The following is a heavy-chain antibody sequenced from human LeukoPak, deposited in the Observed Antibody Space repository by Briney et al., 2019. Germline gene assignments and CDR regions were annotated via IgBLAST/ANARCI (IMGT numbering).Heavy chain of an antibody. V-gene: IGHV4-34*01. CDR2: INHSGST. CDR3: AREMAVAGTFYYYYYMDV. Sequence: SETLSLTCAVYGGSFSGYYWSWIRQPPGKGLEWIGEINHSGSTNYNPSLKSRVTISVDTSKNQFSLKLSSVTAADTAVYYCAREMAVAGTFYYYYYMDVWDKGTTVTVSS. D-gene: IGHD6-19*01. J-gene: IGHJ6*03. CDR1: GGSFSGYY.